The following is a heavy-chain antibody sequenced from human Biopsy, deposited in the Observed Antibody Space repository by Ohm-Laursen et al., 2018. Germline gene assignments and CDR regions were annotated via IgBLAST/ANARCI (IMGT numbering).Heavy chain of an antibody. J-gene: IGHJ4*02. CDR2: IRSGGDYM. Sequence: SLRLSCAASGFTFSYYSMTWVRQAPGKGLEWVSSIRSGGDYMFYADSVKGRFTISRDNAKNPLYLQMNSLRAEDTAVYYCARDQRGPSLLEAKLTPNYFDYWGRGSLVTVSS. CDR1: GFTFSYYS. CDR3: ARDQRGPSLLEAKLTPNYFDY. D-gene: IGHD1-1*01. V-gene: IGHV3-21*01.